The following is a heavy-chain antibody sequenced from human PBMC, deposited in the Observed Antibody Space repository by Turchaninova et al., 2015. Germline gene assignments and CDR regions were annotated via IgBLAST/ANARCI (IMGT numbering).Heavy chain of an antibody. J-gene: IGHJ4*02. CDR2: IYHSGST. D-gene: IGHD5-12*01. CDR3: ARRLVATRGFDY. CDR1: GYSISSGYF. V-gene: IGHV4-38-2*02. Sequence: QVQLQESGPGLVKPSDTLSLTCTVSGYSISSGYFWGWLRQPPGKGLEWIGSIYHSGSTYYNPSLKSRVTMSVDTSRNQFSLKLTSVTAADTAVYYCARRLVATRGFDYWGQGILVIVSS.